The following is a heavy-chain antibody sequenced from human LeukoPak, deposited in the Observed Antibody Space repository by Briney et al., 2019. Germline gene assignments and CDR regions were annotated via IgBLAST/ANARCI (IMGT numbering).Heavy chain of an antibody. D-gene: IGHD3-10*01. Sequence: GGSLRLSCAASGFTFSTYTMIWVRQAPGKGLEWVSYISGRSAIIFYADSVKGRFTISRDNAKNSLYPQMNSLRDEDTAVYYCASVLWFGAFDMWGQGTMVTVSS. CDR3: ASVLWFGAFDM. V-gene: IGHV3-48*02. CDR1: GFTFSTYT. J-gene: IGHJ3*02. CDR2: ISGRSAII.